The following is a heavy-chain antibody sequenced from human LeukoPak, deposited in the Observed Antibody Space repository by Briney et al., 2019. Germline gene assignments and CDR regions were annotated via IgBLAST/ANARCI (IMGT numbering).Heavy chain of an antibody. Sequence: GGSLRLSCAASGFTVSSNYMSWVRQAPGKGLEWVSVIYSGGSTYYADSVKGRFTISRDNSKNTLYLQMNSLRAEDTAVYYCARVLTYYDILTGYYNDYYYYMDVWGKGTTVTVSS. V-gene: IGHV3-53*01. J-gene: IGHJ6*03. CDR2: IYSGGST. D-gene: IGHD3-9*01. CDR1: GFTVSSNY. CDR3: ARVLTYYDILTGYYNDYYYYMDV.